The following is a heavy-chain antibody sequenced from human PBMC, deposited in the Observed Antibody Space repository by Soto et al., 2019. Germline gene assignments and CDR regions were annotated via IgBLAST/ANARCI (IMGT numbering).Heavy chain of an antibody. CDR2: IDPSDSYT. V-gene: IGHV5-10-1*01. Sequence: GESLKISCKGSGYSFTSYWISWVRQMPGKGLEWMGRIDPSDSYTNYSPSFQGHVIISADKSISTAYLQWSSLKASDTAMYYCARQDSREEPLHIVDYWGQGTLVTVS. J-gene: IGHJ4*02. D-gene: IGHD6-13*01. CDR3: ARQDSREEPLHIVDY. CDR1: GYSFTSYW.